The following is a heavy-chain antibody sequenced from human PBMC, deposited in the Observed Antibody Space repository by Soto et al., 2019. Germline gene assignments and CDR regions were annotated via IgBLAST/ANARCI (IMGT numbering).Heavy chain of an antibody. CDR2: IYHNGNT. CDR1: RGSITSSNW. CDR3: AREYTLCDGECQSHEAFGI. Sequence: QVQLKESGPGLVKPSGTLSLTCVVSRGSITSSNWWSWVRQSPGKGLEWLGEIYHNGNTNYNPSRKGRGNISGEKSKSQVALNRSSVTAADTGGYYCAREYTLCDGECQSHEAFGIWGQGTMVSVSS. V-gene: IGHV4-4*02. D-gene: IGHD2-21*01. J-gene: IGHJ3*02.